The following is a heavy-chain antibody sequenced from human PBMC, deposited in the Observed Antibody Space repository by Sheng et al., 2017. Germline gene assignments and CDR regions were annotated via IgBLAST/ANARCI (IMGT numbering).Heavy chain of an antibody. J-gene: IGHJ3*02. V-gene: IGHV3-74*03. CDR1: GFTFSSSW. D-gene: IGHD3-10*01. Sequence: EVQLVESGGGLVQPGGSVRLSCTASGFTFSSSWMHWVRQAPGKGLVWVSRIKSDGSNIKYADSVKGRFIISRDNAKNTLYLQMNSLTVDDTAVYYCARDPFAHDAFDIWGQGTMVTVSS. CDR2: IKSDGSNI. CDR3: ARDPFAHDAFDI.